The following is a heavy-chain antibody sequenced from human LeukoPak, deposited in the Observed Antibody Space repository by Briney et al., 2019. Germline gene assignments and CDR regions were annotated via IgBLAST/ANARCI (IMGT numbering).Heavy chain of an antibody. CDR1: GDSISSSNW. CDR3: ARLTKQWLAF. CDR2: IYHSGST. V-gene: IGHV4-4*02. J-gene: IGHJ4*02. Sequence: SGTLSLACAVSGDSISSSNWWSWVRQPPGKGLEWIGEIYHSGSTNYNPSLKSRVTISLDKSENHFSLKLTSATAADTAVYYCARLTKQWLAFWGQGTLVTVSS. D-gene: IGHD6-19*01.